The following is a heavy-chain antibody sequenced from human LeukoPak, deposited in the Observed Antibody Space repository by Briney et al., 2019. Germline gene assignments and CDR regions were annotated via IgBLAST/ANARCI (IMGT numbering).Heavy chain of an antibody. CDR1: GFTFSTYG. D-gene: IGHD2-15*01. V-gene: IGHV3-33*01. CDR3: ARDIGDCSSGTCYSDYFDY. CDR2: IWNDEINK. Sequence: GRSLRLSCAASGFTFSTYGMHWVRQAPGKGLEWVALIWNDEINKYYADSVKGRFPISRDNSKNTLLLQMDSLRAEDTAVYYCARDIGDCSSGTCYSDYFDYWGQGTLVTVSS. J-gene: IGHJ4*02.